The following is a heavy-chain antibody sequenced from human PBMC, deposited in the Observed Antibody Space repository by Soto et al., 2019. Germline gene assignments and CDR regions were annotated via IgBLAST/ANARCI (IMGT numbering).Heavy chain of an antibody. D-gene: IGHD2-2*01. CDR2: ISHDGRSK. J-gene: IGHJ3*02. V-gene: IGHV3-30*18. CDR1: GFTFSTFG. Sequence: QVQLVESGGGVVQPGRSLRLSCAASGFTFSTFGIHWVRQAPGKGLEWVAVISHDGRSKFYGDSVKGRFTISRDNSKNSLSLEMNSLRAEDTAVYYCAKDRGYCDSSSCSLGHAFDIWGQGTIVSVSS. CDR3: AKDRGYCDSSSCSLGHAFDI.